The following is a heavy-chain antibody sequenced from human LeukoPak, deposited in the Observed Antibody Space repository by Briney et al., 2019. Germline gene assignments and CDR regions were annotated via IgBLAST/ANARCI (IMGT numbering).Heavy chain of an antibody. V-gene: IGHV4-59*12. J-gene: IGHJ4*02. CDR1: GGSISSYY. Sequence: SETLSLTCTVSGGSISSYYWSWIRQPPGKGLEWIGYIYYSGSTNYNPSLKSRVTISVDTSKNQFSLKLSSVTAVDTAVYYCARGGVGGLLWFGDFDYWGQGTLVTVSS. CDR3: ARGGVGGLLWFGDFDY. D-gene: IGHD3-10*01. CDR2: IYYSGST.